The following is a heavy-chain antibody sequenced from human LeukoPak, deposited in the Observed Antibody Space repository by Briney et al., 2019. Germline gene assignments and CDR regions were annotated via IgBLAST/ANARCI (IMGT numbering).Heavy chain of an antibody. CDR2: IKQDGSEE. V-gene: IGHV3-7*01. Sequence: GGSLRLSCTASGFTFSIYWMSWVRQAPGEGLEWVANIKQDGSEEYYLDSVKGRFTISRDNAKNSLYLQVNSLRAEDTAVYYCARERGGFDYFDYWGQGTPVTVSS. J-gene: IGHJ4*02. CDR3: ARERGGFDYFDY. CDR1: GFTFSIYW. D-gene: IGHD5-24*01.